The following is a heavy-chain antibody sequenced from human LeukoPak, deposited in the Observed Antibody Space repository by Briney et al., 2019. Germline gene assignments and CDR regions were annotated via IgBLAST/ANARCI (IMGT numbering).Heavy chain of an antibody. D-gene: IGHD3-16*01. CDR2: IYYSGST. J-gene: IGHJ4*02. CDR1: GGSISSSSYS. Sequence: SETLSLTCTVSGGSISSSSYSWGWIRQPPGKGLEWIGSIYYSGSTYYNPSLKSRVTISVDTSKNQFSLKLSSVTAADTAVYYCARRTLRLGELLPFDYWGQGTLVTVSS. CDR3: ARRTLRLGELLPFDY. V-gene: IGHV4-39*01.